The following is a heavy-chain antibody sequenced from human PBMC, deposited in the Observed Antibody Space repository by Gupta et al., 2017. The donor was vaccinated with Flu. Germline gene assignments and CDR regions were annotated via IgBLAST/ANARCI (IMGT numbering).Heavy chain of an antibody. CDR2: INPDGSST. CDR1: GFTFSSSY. Sequence: QLLESVGGLVEPGVCWRRCCAASGFTFSSSYLQWVRQAPGKGLVWVSRINPDGSSTTYAESVKGRFTISRDNAKNTLYLQMNSLGDDDTAVYYCATVTSGCWGQGTLVTVSS. J-gene: IGHJ4*02. D-gene: IGHD4-17*01. CDR3: ATVTSGC. V-gene: IGHV3-74*03.